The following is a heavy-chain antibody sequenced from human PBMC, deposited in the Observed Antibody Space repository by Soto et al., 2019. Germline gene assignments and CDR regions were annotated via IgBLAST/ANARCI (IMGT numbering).Heavy chain of an antibody. J-gene: IGHJ6*02. Sequence: GASVKVSCKASGYTFTSYGISWVRQAPGQGLEWMGIISACSGSTSYAQKFQGRVTMTRDTSTSTVYMELSSLRSEDTAVYYCARAPYYDILTGYYYYYGMDVWGQGTTVTVSS. CDR1: GYTFTSYG. CDR3: ARAPYYDILTGYYYYYGMDV. CDR2: ISACSGST. D-gene: IGHD3-9*01. V-gene: IGHV1-46*01.